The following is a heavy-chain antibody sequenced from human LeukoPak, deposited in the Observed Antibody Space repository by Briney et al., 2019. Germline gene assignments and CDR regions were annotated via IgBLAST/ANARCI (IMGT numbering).Heavy chain of an antibody. CDR3: ASEGATGAFDI. CDR2: IYTSGST. J-gene: IGHJ3*02. D-gene: IGHD1-26*01. Sequence: SETLSLTCTVSGGSISSYYWSWIRLPAGKGLEWIGRIYTSGSTNYNPSLKSRVTMSVDTSKNQFSLKLSSVTAADTAVYYCASEGATGAFDIWGQGTMVTVSS. CDR1: GGSISSYY. V-gene: IGHV4-4*07.